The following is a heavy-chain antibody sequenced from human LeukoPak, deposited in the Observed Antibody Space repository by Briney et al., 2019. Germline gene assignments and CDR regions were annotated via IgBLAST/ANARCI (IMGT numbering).Heavy chain of an antibody. CDR1: GFTFSNYT. V-gene: IGHV3-23*01. CDR3: AKGGRYCSSTTCYFSH. CDR2: ISGSGGST. J-gene: IGHJ4*02. D-gene: IGHD2-2*01. Sequence: PGGSLRLSCAASGFTFSNYTMSWVRQAPGKGLEWVSVISGSGGSTYYAESVKGRFTISRDNSKNTLYLQMNSLRAEDTAVYYCAKGGRYCSSTTCYFSHWGQGTLVTVSS.